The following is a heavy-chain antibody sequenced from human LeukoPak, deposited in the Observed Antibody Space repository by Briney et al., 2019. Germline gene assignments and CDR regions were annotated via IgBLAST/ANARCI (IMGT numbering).Heavy chain of an antibody. CDR2: ISSSSSTI. CDR3: ARGRYGSGRYYFDY. V-gene: IGHV3-48*04. CDR1: GFTFGSYS. Sequence: GGSLRLSCAASGFTFGSYSMNWVRQAPGKGLEWVSYISSSSSTIYYADSVKGRFTISRDNAKNSLYLQMNSLRAEDTAVYYCARGRYGSGRYYFDYWGQGTLVTVSS. D-gene: IGHD3-10*01. J-gene: IGHJ4*02.